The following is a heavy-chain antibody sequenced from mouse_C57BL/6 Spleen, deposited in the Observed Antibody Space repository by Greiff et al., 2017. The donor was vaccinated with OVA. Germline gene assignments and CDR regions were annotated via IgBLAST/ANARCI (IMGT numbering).Heavy chain of an antibody. Sequence: QVQLQQPGAELVRPGTSVKVSCKASGYAFTNYLIEWVKQRPGQGLEWIGVINPGSGGTNYNEKFKGKATLTADKSSSTAYMQLSSLTSEDSAVYFCARAANWDRGDYFDYWGQGTTLTVSS. D-gene: IGHD4-1*01. CDR3: ARAANWDRGDYFDY. J-gene: IGHJ2*01. CDR2: INPGSGGT. V-gene: IGHV1-54*01. CDR1: GYAFTNYL.